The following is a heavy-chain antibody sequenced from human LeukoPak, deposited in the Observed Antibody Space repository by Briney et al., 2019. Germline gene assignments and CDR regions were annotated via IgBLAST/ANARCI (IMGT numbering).Heavy chain of an antibody. D-gene: IGHD1-14*01. V-gene: IGHV3-64*01. CDR2: ICSNGGCT. CDR1: GFTFNSYA. CDR3: ARGLTPDY. Sequence: PGGSLRLSCAASGFTFNSYAMHWVRQAPGKGLEYVSGICSNGGCTYYANSVKGRFTISRDNSKNTLYLQMGSLRAEDMAVYYCARGLTPDYWGQGTLVTVSS. J-gene: IGHJ4*02.